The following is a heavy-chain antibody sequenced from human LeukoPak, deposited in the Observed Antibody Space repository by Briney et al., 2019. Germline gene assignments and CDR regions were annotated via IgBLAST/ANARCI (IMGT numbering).Heavy chain of an antibody. CDR1: GFNFNTYE. D-gene: IGHD3-10*01. CDR2: ICGRGTTK. J-gene: IGHJ4*02. Sequence: GGSLRLSCIASGFNFNTYEKNWVRQAPGQGLEWVSYICGRGTTKYYADSVKGRFTISRDSAENSLYLQMNDLRAEDTAVYYCARDLYFYGPGNFVPGLPDYWGQGTLVTVSS. CDR3: ARDLYFYGPGNFVPGLPDY. V-gene: IGHV3-48*03.